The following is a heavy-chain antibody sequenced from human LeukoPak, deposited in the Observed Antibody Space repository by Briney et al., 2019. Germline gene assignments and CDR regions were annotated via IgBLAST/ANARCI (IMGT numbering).Heavy chain of an antibody. CDR1: GYTFTSYD. CDR2: MNPNSGNT. J-gene: IGHJ2*01. V-gene: IGHV1-8*01. D-gene: IGHD3-22*01. Sequence: ASVTVSCKASGYTFTSYDINWVRQATGQGLEWMGWMNPNSGNTGYAQKFQGRVTMTRNTSIITAYMELSSLRPEDTAVYYCAKVGIRISLIVVDFTTADDWYFDLWGRGTLVTVSS. CDR3: AKVGIRISLIVVDFTTADDWYFDL.